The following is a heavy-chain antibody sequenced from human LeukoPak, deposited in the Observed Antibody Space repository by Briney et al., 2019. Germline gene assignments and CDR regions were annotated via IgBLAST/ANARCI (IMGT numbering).Heavy chain of an antibody. D-gene: IGHD3-10*01. V-gene: IGHV4-34*01. J-gene: IGHJ4*02. CDR1: GGSFSGYY. CDR2: INHSGST. CDR3: ARGSLTAKHVQLHYFDY. Sequence: SETLSLTCAVYGGSFSGYYWSWIRQPPGKGLEWIGEINHSGSTNYNPSLKSRVTISVDTSKNQFSLKLSSVTAADTAVYYCARGSLTAKHVQLHYFDYWGQGTLVTVSS.